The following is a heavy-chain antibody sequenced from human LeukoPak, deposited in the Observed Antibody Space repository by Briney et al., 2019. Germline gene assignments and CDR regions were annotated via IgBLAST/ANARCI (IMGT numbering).Heavy chain of an antibody. V-gene: IGHV3-7*01. J-gene: IGHJ4*02. D-gene: IGHD2-2*01. CDR2: INRDGTEK. Sequence: GGSLRLSCATSGFNFSDSRMTWVRQAPGKGLQWVANINRDGTEKHFLDSVKGRFTISRDNSKNTLYLQMNSLRAEDTAVYYCARDFSRYCRSISCERRFDYWGQGTLVTVSS. CDR3: ARDFSRYCRSISCERRFDY. CDR1: GFNFSDSR.